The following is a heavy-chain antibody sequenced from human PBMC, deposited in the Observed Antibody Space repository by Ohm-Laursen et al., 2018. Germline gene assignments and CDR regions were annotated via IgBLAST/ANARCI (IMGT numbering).Heavy chain of an antibody. V-gene: IGHV1-2*02. D-gene: IGHD3-22*01. CDR2: INPNSGGT. CDR3: ARDFDSSGNDY. CDR1: GYTFTGSY. Sequence: GASVKVSCKASGYTFTGSYMHWVRQAPGQGLEWMGWINPNSGGTNYAQKIQGRVTMTRDTSISTAYMELSRLRSDDTAVYYCARDFDSSGNDYWGQGTLVTVSS. J-gene: IGHJ4*02.